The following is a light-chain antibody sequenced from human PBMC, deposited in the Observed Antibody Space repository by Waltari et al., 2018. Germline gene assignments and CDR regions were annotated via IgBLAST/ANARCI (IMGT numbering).Light chain of an antibody. Sequence: EIVLTQSPGPLSLSPGERATLSCRASQTVRTTYLAWYQQKPGQAPPLLIYGASSRATGIPDRFSGSGSGTDFSLTISSLEPEDFAVYYCQQYDISPLTFGGGTKVEIK. CDR1: QTVRTTY. V-gene: IGKV3-20*01. J-gene: IGKJ4*01. CDR2: GAS. CDR3: QQYDISPLT.